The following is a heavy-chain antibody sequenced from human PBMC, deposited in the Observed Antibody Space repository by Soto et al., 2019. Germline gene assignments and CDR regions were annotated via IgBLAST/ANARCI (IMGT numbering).Heavy chain of an antibody. D-gene: IGHD3-22*01. CDR3: ARVVRPPVPKPDYYDSSGYTDY. CDR2: ISAYNGNT. Sequence: ASVKVSCKASGYTFTSYGISWVRQAPGQGLEWMGWISAYNGNTNYAQKLQGRVTMTTDTSTSTAYMELRSLRSDDTAVYYCARVVRPPVPKPDYYDSSGYTDYWGQGTLVTVSS. V-gene: IGHV1-18*01. J-gene: IGHJ4*02. CDR1: GYTFTSYG.